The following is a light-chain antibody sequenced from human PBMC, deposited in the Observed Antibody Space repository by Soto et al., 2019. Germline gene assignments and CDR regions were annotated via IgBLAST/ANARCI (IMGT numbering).Light chain of an antibody. V-gene: IGKV3-20*01. CDR1: QSVSGSN. Sequence: EIVLTQSPGTLSLSPGERATLSCRAGQSVSGSNLAWYQQKPGQAPRLLIYGASSRATGIPDRFSGSGSGTDFTLTISRLEPEDFAVYYCQQYGSSPGTFGQGTKVDIK. J-gene: IGKJ1*01. CDR2: GAS. CDR3: QQYGSSPGT.